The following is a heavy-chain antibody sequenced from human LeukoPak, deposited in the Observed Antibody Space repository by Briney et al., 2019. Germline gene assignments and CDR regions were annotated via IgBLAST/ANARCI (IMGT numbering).Heavy chain of an antibody. CDR2: VYYSGST. D-gene: IGHD3-10*01. V-gene: IGHV4-59*01. CDR3: ARVVDYGSLGY. J-gene: IGHJ4*02. CDR1: GGSISNYY. Sequence: PSETLSLTCTVSGGSISNYYWTWIRQPPGKGLEWIGYVYYSGSTNYNPSLNSRVTMSVDTSKNQFSLNLSSVTAADTAVYYCARVVDYGSLGYWGQGTLVTVSS.